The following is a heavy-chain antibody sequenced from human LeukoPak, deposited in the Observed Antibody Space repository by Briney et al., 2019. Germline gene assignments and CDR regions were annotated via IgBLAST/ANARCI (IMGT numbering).Heavy chain of an antibody. V-gene: IGHV3-9*01. CDR3: AKVNGGIAVAGPLGY. CDR2: ISWNSGSI. D-gene: IGHD6-19*01. Sequence: PGGSLRLSCAGSGFTFSDDWMHWVRQAPGKGLEWVSGISWNSGSIGYADSVKGRFTISRDNAKNSLYLQMNSLRAEDTALYYCAKVNGGIAVAGPLGYWGQGTLVTVSS. J-gene: IGHJ4*02. CDR1: GFTFSDDW.